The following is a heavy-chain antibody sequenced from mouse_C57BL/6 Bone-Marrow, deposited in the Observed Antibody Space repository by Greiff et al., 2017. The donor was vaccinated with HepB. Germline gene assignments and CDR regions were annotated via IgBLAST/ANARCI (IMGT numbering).Heavy chain of an antibody. V-gene: IGHV14-4*01. CDR1: GFNIKDDY. CDR3: TTMSATRYYFDY. J-gene: IGHJ2*01. Sequence: VQLKQSGAELVRPGASVKLSCTASGFNIKDDYMHWVKQRPEQGLEWIGWIDPENGDTEYASKFQGKATITADTSSNTAYLQLSSLTSEDTAVYYCTTMSATRYYFDYWGQGTTLTVSS. CDR2: IDPENGDT.